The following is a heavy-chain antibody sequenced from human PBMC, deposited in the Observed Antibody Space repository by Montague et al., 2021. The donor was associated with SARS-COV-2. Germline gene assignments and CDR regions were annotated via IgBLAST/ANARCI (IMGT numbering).Heavy chain of an antibody. CDR1: GDSISSGSYY. D-gene: IGHD6-19*01. Sequence: TLSLTCTVSGDSISSGSYYWSWIRQPAGKGLEWIGRISISGSTNYXPSLKSRVTISVDTSKNQFSLKLSSVTAADTAVYYCARDIAVAGLFDYWGQGTLVTVSS. J-gene: IGHJ4*02. V-gene: IGHV4-61*02. CDR3: ARDIAVAGLFDY. CDR2: ISISGST.